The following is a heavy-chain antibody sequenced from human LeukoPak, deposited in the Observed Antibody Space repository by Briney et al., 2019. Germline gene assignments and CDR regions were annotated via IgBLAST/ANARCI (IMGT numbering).Heavy chain of an antibody. D-gene: IGHD2-8*01. CDR1: GLTFSGSA. Sequence: GGSLRLSCAASGLTFSGSAMSWVRQAPGKGLEWVSFISGSGNRTYYADSVKGRFTISRDNSKNTLYLQMNSLRAEDTALYYCAKVLVLVSANRYYFDYWGQGTLVTVSS. CDR3: AKVLVLVSANRYYFDY. CDR2: ISGSGNRT. V-gene: IGHV3-23*01. J-gene: IGHJ4*02.